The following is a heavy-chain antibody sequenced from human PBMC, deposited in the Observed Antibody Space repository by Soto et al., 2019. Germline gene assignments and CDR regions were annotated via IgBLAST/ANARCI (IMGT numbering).Heavy chain of an antibody. V-gene: IGHV3-30-3*01. CDR2: ISEDGGNK. CDR1: GLTLNSFA. J-gene: IGHJ4*02. CDR3: ARRLTRTVSALGY. Sequence: QVHLVESGGGVVQAGRSLRLSCTASGLTLNSFAIHWVRQAPGKGLEWVSVISEDGGNKYFAESVSGRFLISRDNSKNTVYLQMNSLRLEDTAVYFCARRLTRTVSALGYWGQGTLVSVSS. D-gene: IGHD6-19*01.